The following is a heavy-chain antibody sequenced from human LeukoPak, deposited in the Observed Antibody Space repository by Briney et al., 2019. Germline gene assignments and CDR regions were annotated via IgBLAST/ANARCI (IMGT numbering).Heavy chain of an antibody. CDR2: IIPIFGTA. V-gene: IGHV1-69*01. CDR3: ARERVGAATYFDY. J-gene: IGHJ4*02. CDR1: GGTFSSYA. Sequence: SVKVSCKASGGTFSSYAISWVRQAPGQWLEWMGGIIPIFGTANYAQKFQGRVTITADESTSTAYMELSSLRSEDTAVYYCARERVGAATYFDYWGQGTLVTVSS. D-gene: IGHD1-26*01.